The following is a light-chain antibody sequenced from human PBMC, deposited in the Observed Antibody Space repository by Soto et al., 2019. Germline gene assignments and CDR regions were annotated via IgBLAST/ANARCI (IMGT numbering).Light chain of an antibody. V-gene: IGKV3-15*01. CDR3: QQYNNWPRAT. CDR1: QSISSN. CDR2: RTS. J-gene: IGKJ4*01. Sequence: EFVLTQSPATLSVSPGERATLSCRASQSISSNLAWYQQKPGQAPRLLMFRTSSRATGFPARFSGSGSGTEFNLTISSLQSEDFGVYYCQQYNNWPRATFGGGTKVDI.